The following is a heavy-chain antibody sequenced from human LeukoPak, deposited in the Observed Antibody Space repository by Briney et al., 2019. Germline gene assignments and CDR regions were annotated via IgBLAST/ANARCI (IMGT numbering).Heavy chain of an antibody. D-gene: IGHD2-2*01. CDR1: GFTVSSNY. CDR2: IYSGGST. V-gene: IGHV3-66*01. J-gene: IGHJ5*02. Sequence: GGSLRLSCAASGFTVSSNYMSWVRQAPGKGLEWVSVIYSGGSTYYADSVKGRFTISRDNSKNTLYLQMNSLRAEDTAVYYCARVLEYQLLFWFDPWGQGTLVTVSS. CDR3: ARVLEYQLLFWFDP.